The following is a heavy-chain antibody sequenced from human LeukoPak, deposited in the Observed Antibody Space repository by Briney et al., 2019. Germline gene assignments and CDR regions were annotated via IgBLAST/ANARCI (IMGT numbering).Heavy chain of an antibody. V-gene: IGHV4-59*01. D-gene: IGHD3-22*01. J-gene: IGHJ1*01. CDR2: IYYSGST. CDR3: AGHDSSGTYFQH. Sequence: SETLSLTCTVSGGSISSYYWSWIRQPPGKGLEWIGYIYYSGSTNYNPSLRSRVTISVDTSKNQFSLKLSSVTAADTAVYYCAGHDSSGTYFQHWGQGTLVTVSS. CDR1: GGSISSYY.